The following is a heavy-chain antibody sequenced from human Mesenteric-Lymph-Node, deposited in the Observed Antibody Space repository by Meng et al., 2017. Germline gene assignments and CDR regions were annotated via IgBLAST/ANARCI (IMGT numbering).Heavy chain of an antibody. Sequence: SVKVSCKASGGTFSSYAISWVRQAPGQGLEWMGGIIPIFGTANYAQKFQGRVTITADKSTSTAYMELSSLRSEDTAVYYCARDVWCGGDCYPAGFDYWGQGTLVTVSS. CDR3: ARDVWCGGDCYPAGFDY. CDR2: IIPIFGTA. V-gene: IGHV1-69*06. D-gene: IGHD2-21*02. J-gene: IGHJ4*02. CDR1: GGTFSSYA.